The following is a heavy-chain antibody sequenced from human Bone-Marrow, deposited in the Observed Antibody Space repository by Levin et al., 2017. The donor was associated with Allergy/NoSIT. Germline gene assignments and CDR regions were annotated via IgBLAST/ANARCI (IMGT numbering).Heavy chain of an antibody. Sequence: TSETLSLTCTVSGDSLTSGHYYWNWIRQTPGKGLEWLGYIHSSGSTYYSPSLQTRVSISLDTPKNQFSLKLTSVTAADTAVFYCARAIAAAGFRFDSWGQGSLVAVSS. J-gene: IGHJ4*02. CDR1: GDSLTSGHYY. CDR2: IHSSGST. D-gene: IGHD6-13*01. V-gene: IGHV4-30-4*01. CDR3: ARAIAAAGFRFDS.